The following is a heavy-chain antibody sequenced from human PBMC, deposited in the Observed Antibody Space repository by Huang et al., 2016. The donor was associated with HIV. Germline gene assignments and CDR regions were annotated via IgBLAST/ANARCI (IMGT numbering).Heavy chain of an antibody. J-gene: IGHJ4*02. D-gene: IGHD6-19*01. CDR2: ISLDGRNK. Sequence: QVQLVESGGGVVQPGRSLRLSCAVFGFTFRDDPIPWVRQAPGKGLWWVAVISLDGRNKFYADFVRGRFTISRDNSKNILYLQLNSLTPADTSIYYCARDTTTVAGLDFWGQGALVTVSS. CDR1: GFTFRDDP. CDR3: ARDTTTVAGLDF. V-gene: IGHV3-30*14.